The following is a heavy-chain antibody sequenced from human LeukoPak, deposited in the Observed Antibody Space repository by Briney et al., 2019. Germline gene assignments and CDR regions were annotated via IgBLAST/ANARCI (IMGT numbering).Heavy chain of an antibody. CDR3: ARECHGDQGYGMDV. J-gene: IGHJ6*02. D-gene: IGHD4-17*01. V-gene: IGHV3-21*01. CDR2: ISSGSNYI. Sequence: PGGSLRLSCAASGFTFSSYTMNWVRQAPGKGQEWVSYISSGSNYIYYADSEKGRFTISRDNAKNSLYLQMNSLRAEDTAVYYCARECHGDQGYGMDVWGQGTTVTVSS. CDR1: GFTFSSYT.